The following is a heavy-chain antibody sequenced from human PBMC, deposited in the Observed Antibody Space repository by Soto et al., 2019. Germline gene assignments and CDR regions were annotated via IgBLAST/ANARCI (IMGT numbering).Heavy chain of an antibody. CDR3: AREGGGAVAGTSYYYYDGMDV. V-gene: IGHV1-46*01. CDR1: GYTFTSYY. CDR2: INPSGGST. D-gene: IGHD6-19*01. Sequence: ASVKVSCKASGYTFTSYYMHWVRQAPGQGLEWMGIINPSGGSTSYAQKFQGRVTMARDTSTSTVYMELSSLRSEDTAVYYCAREGGGAVAGTSYYYYDGMDVWGQGTTVTVSS. J-gene: IGHJ6*02.